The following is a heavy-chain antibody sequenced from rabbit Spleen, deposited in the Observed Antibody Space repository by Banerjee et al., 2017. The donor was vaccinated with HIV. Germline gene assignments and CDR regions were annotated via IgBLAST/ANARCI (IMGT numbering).Heavy chain of an antibody. Sequence: HLKESGRGLVQPGGSLKLSCTASGFTLSSYYMNWVRQAPGKGLEWIGYIDPVFGITAYANWVNGRFSISRENAQNTVFLQMTSLTAADTATYFCARDGAGGSYFALWGPGTLVTVS. CDR3: ARDGAGGSYFAL. J-gene: IGHJ4*01. CDR1: GFTLSSYY. V-gene: IGHV1S7*01. CDR2: IDPVFGIT. D-gene: IGHD8-1*01.